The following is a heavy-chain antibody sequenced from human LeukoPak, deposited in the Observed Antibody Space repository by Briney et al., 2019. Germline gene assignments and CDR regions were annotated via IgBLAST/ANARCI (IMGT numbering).Heavy chain of an antibody. CDR2: INPNSGGT. CDR1: GYTFTGYY. J-gene: IGHJ4*02. Sequence: ASVKVSCKASGYTFTGYYMHWVRQAPGQGLEWMGWINPNSGGTNYAQKFQGRVTMTRDTSISTAYMELSRLRSDDTAVYYCASHPYYYGSASSPDYWGQGTLVTVSS. CDR3: ASHPYYYGSASSPDY. V-gene: IGHV1-2*02. D-gene: IGHD3-10*01.